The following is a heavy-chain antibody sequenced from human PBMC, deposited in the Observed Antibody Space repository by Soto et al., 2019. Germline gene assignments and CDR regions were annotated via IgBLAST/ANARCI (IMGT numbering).Heavy chain of an antibody. CDR3: ARDGTYSKGFDY. D-gene: IGHD6-13*01. Sequence: QVQLVQSGAEVKKPGSSVKVSCKASGGTFSSYTISWVRQAPGQGLEWMGRIIPILGIANYAQKFQGRVTITADKSTSTAYMELSSLRSEDTALYYCARDGTYSKGFDYWGQGTLVTVSS. J-gene: IGHJ4*02. CDR1: GGTFSSYT. V-gene: IGHV1-69*08. CDR2: IIPILGIA.